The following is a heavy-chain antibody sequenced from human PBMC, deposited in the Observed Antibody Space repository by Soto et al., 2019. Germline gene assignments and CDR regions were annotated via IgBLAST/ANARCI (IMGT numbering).Heavy chain of an antibody. V-gene: IGHV5-51*01. D-gene: IGHD3-22*01. CDR1: GYSFTRNW. CDR3: ARPLYESCGYRYFGL. J-gene: IGHJ4*02. CDR2: IYPGDSDT. Sequence: AGESLKITCQGSGYSFTRNWIGWVRQMPGKGLERMGIIYPGDSDTKYSPSFQGQVTISVDKSISTAYLQWSRLKDSDTAMYYCARPLYESCGYRYFGLWRQLTLVTVSS.